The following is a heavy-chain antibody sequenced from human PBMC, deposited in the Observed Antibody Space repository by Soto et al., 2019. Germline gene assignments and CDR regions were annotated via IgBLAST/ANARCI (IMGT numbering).Heavy chain of an antibody. V-gene: IGHV4-4*07. CDR3: AREEDYYGSGSYYNKYNWFDP. CDR1: GGSISSYY. D-gene: IGHD3-10*01. Sequence: SETLSLTCTVSGGSISSYYWSWIRQPAGKGLEWIGRIYSHGATNYNPSLKSRVTVSLDTSNNQVSLKLTSVTAADTAVYYCAREEDYYGSGSYYNKYNWFDPWGQGTLVTV. J-gene: IGHJ5*02. CDR2: IYSHGAT.